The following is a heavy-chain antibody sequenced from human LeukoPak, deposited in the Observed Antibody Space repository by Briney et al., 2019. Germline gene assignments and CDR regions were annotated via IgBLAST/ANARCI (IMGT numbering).Heavy chain of an antibody. Sequence: SETLSLTCTVSGGSISSGDYYWSWIRQPPGKGLEWIGYIYYSGSTYYNPSLKSRVTISVDTSKNQFSLKLSSVTAADTAVYYCARERYYYDSSYFDYWGQGTLVTVSS. D-gene: IGHD3-22*01. CDR3: ARERYYYDSSYFDY. V-gene: IGHV4-30-4*01. CDR2: IYYSGST. J-gene: IGHJ4*02. CDR1: GGSISSGDYY.